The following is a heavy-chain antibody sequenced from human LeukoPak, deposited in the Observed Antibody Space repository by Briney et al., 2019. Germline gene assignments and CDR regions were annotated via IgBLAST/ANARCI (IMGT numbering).Heavy chain of an antibody. CDR1: DDSIGSSAYY. V-gene: IGHV4-61*05. Sequence: PSETLSLTCSVSDDSIGSSAYYWNWIRQHPGKGLEWIGYIYYSGSTNYNPSLKSRVTISVDTSKNQFSLKLSSVTAADTAVYYCARRGWEPFSGGSSNWFDPWGQGTLVTVSS. D-gene: IGHD2-15*01. CDR2: IYYSGST. CDR3: ARRGWEPFSGGSSNWFDP. J-gene: IGHJ5*02.